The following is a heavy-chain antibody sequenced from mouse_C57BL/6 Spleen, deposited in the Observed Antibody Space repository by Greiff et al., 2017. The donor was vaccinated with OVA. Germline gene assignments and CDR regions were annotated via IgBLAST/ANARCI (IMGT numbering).Heavy chain of an antibody. Sequence: QVQLQQSGAELVKPGASVKLSCKASGYTFTEYTIHWVKQRSGQGLEWIGWFYPGSGSIKYNEKFKDKATLTADKSSSTVYMELSRLTSEDSAVYFCARHEDDDYDEANYFDYWGQGTTLTVSS. D-gene: IGHD2-4*01. V-gene: IGHV1-62-2*01. CDR3: ARHEDDDYDEANYFDY. CDR1: GYTFTEYT. CDR2: FYPGSGSI. J-gene: IGHJ2*01.